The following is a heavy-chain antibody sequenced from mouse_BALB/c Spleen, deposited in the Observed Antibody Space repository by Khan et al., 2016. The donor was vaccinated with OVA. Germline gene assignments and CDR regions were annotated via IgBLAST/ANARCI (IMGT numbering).Heavy chain of an antibody. V-gene: IGHV1-7*01. Sequence: QVQLQQSGAELAKPGASVKMSCTASGYTFTSYWMHWIKQRPGKGLEWIGYINPTSGYTDYNQKFKDKATLTADKSSSTADMQLSCLTSDDSAVYYCARERIDYWGQGTALTVAS. CDR3: ARERIDY. CDR2: INPTSGYT. CDR1: GYTFTSYW. J-gene: IGHJ2*01.